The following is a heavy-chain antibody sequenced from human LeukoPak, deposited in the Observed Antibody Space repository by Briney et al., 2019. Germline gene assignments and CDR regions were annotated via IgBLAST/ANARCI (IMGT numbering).Heavy chain of an antibody. CDR1: GYTFTSYG. J-gene: IGHJ4*02. CDR2: ISGYTGHT. V-gene: IGHV1-18*04. CDR3: ARGPGIAVAGVFDY. D-gene: IGHD6-19*01. Sequence: ASVKVSCKASGYTFTSYGINWVRQAPGQGLEWLGWISGYTGHTNYVQKIHGRVTMTTDTSTNTAYMELRSLRSDDTAVYYCARGPGIAVAGVFDYWGQGSLVTVSS.